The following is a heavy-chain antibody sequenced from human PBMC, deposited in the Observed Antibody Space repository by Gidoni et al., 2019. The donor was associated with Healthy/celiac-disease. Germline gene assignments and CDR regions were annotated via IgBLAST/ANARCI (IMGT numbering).Heavy chain of an antibody. V-gene: IGHV3-23*01. J-gene: IGHJ5*02. CDR1: GFTFSSYA. D-gene: IGHD1-26*01. CDR2: IRGSGGST. CDR3: AEVPIGVGATTGNWFDP. Sequence: EVQLLESGGGLVQPGGSLRLSCAASGFTFSSYAMSWVRQAPGKGLEWVSAIRGSGGSTYYADSVKGRFTISRDNSKNTLYLQMNSLRAEDTAVYYCAEVPIGVGATTGNWFDPWGQGTLVTVSS.